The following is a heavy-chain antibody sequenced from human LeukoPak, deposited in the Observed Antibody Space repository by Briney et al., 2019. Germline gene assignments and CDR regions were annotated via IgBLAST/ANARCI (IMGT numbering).Heavy chain of an antibody. CDR3: ARVLGAETTFDS. CDR2: VNPNSGGT. D-gene: IGHD4-11*01. J-gene: IGHJ4*02. CDR1: GYPLTAYY. V-gene: IGHV1-2*02. Sequence: ASVKVSCKASGYPLTAYYMLWVRQAPGQGLEWMGWVNPNSGGTKYAQKFQGRVNMTRDTSTATGFMELTGLKSDDTAVYFCARVLGAETTFDSWGQGTLVSVSS.